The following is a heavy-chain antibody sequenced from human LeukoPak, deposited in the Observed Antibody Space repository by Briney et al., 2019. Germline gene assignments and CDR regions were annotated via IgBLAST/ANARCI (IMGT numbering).Heavy chain of an antibody. J-gene: IGHJ4*02. CDR1: GFTFRGNG. CDR2: IWYDGSNR. V-gene: IGHV3-33*01. D-gene: IGHD4-17*01. Sequence: GRSLGLSCAASGFTFRGNGMHWVRQAPGKGLEWVAIIWYDGSNRYYADSVKGRFTISRDNSKNTLFLQMNSLTAEDTAVYYCARDQGTSVTAMVGGHFDYWGPGTLVTVSS. CDR3: ARDQGTSVTAMVGGHFDY.